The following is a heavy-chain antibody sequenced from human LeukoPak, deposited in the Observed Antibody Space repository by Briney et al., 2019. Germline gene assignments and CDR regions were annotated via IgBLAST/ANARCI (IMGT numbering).Heavy chain of an antibody. Sequence: PGGSLRLSCAASGFTVSSNYMSWVRQAPGKGLGWVSVIYSGGSTYYADSVKGRFTISRDNSKNTLYLQMNSLRAEDTAVYYCARDGQRYYDSSGYYSWGQGTLVTVSS. CDR2: IYSGGST. CDR3: ARDGQRYYDSSGYYS. D-gene: IGHD3-22*01. CDR1: GFTVSSNY. J-gene: IGHJ4*02. V-gene: IGHV3-66*01.